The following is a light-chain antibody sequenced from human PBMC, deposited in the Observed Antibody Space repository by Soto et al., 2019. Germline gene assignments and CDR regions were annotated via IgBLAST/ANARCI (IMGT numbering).Light chain of an antibody. Sequence: EIVLTQSPATLSLSPGERATLSCRASQSVRSYLGWYQQKPGQAPRLLIYDTSNRATGIPARFSGSGSGTDFTLTISSLEPEDFAVYYCQQRSNWLLTFGGGTKVEIK. CDR1: QSVRSY. J-gene: IGKJ4*01. CDR3: QQRSNWLLT. V-gene: IGKV3-11*01. CDR2: DTS.